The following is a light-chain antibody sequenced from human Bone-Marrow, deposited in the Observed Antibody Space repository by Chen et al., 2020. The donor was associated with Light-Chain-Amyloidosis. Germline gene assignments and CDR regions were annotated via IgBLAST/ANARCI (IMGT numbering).Light chain of an antibody. CDR2: GAS. V-gene: IGKV1-27*01. CDR1: QGIANY. CDR3: QKYNNAPRIT. J-gene: IGKJ5*01. Sequence: DIQMTQSPSSLSASVGDRVTITCRASQGIANYLAWYQQKPGKVPQLLIYGASTLQSGVPSRFSGSGSGTDFTLTISSLQPEDVATYYCQKYNNAPRITFGQGTRLEIK.